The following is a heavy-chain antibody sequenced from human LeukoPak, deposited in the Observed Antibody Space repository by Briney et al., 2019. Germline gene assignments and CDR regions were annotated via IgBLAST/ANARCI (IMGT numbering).Heavy chain of an antibody. CDR3: ARDRGYGDYLNYFDY. CDR1: GGSISSSSYY. CDR2: IYYSGST. J-gene: IGHJ4*02. V-gene: IGHV4-39*02. D-gene: IGHD4-17*01. Sequence: SETLSLTCTVSGGSISSSSYYWGWIRQPPGKGLEWIGSIYYSGSTYYNPSLKSRVTISVDTSKNQFSLKLSSVTAADTAVYYCARDRGYGDYLNYFDYWGQGTLVTVSS.